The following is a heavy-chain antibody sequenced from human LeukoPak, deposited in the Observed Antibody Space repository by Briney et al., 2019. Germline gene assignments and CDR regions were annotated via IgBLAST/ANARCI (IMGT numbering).Heavy chain of an antibody. J-gene: IGHJ6*03. V-gene: IGHV1-46*03. CDR3: ARDLGEWSLTHYYYYMDV. CDR2: INPSGGST. Sequence: ASVKVSCKASGYTFTSYYMHWVRQAPGQGLEWMGIINPSGGSTSYAQKFQGRVTMTRDTSTSTVHMELSSLRSEDTAVYYCARDLGEWSLTHYYYYMDVWGKGTTVTVSS. CDR1: GYTFTSYY. D-gene: IGHD3-16*01.